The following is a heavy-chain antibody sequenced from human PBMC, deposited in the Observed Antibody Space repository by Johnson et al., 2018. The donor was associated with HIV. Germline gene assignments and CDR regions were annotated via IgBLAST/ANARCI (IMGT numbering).Heavy chain of an antibody. J-gene: IGHJ3*01. V-gene: IGHV3-66*01. D-gene: IGHD6-13*01. CDR1: GFSVSNNY. CDR3: ARDGESQQLPLGDAFDV. Sequence: MQLVESGGGWIQPGGSLRLSCGASGFSVSNNYMNWVRQAPGKGLEWVSVIYSGGSTYYADSVRGRFTISRDNSRNTLYLQMSSLRAEDTAMYYCARDGESQQLPLGDAFDVWGQGTMVTVSS. CDR2: IYSGGST.